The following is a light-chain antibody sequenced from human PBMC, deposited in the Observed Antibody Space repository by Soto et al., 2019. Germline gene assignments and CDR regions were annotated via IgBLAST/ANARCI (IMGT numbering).Light chain of an antibody. CDR1: QSVSSH. CDR2: DAS. V-gene: IGKV3-20*01. CDR3: QQYGSSPIT. J-gene: IGKJ5*01. Sequence: EIVLTQSPATLSLSPGERATLYCRASQSVSSHLAWFQQRPGQAPRLLIYDASNRATGIPARFSGRGSGTDFTLTISRLEPEDFAVYYCQQYGSSPITFGQGTRLEIK.